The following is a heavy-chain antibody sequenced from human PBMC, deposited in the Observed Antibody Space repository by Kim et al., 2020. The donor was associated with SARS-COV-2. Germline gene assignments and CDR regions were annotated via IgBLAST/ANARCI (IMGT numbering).Heavy chain of an antibody. J-gene: IGHJ5*02. CDR2: INYNSSRI. Sequence: GGSLRLSCAASGFSFDDSAMHWVRQAPGKGLEWVSGINYNSSRIGYADSVKGRFTISRDNAKKSLYLQMNSLRAEDTALYYCAKARLSDSNWFDPWGQGTLVTVSS. CDR1: GFSFDDSA. D-gene: IGHD6-25*01. CDR3: AKARLSDSNWFDP. V-gene: IGHV3-9*01.